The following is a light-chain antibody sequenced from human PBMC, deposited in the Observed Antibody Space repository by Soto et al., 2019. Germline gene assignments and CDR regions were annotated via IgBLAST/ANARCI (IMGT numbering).Light chain of an antibody. CDR2: KAS. CDR3: QHYNSYSEP. V-gene: IGKV1-5*03. J-gene: IGKJ1*01. CDR1: QTIRSW. Sequence: DIEMTQSPSTLSGSVGDRVTITFRASQTIRSWLAWYQQKPGKATKLLIYKASTLKSGVPPRFSGSGSGTEFTLTISSLQPDDFPTYYCQHYNSYSEPFAQGTKVDIK.